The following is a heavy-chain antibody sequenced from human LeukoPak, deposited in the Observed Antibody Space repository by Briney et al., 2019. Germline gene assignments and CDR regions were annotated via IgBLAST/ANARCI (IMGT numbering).Heavy chain of an antibody. CDR2: IIPIFGTA. Sequence: SVKVSCKASGGTFSSYAISWVRQAPGQGLEWMGGIIPIFGTANYAQKFQGRVTMTRDMSTSTVYMELSSLRSEDTAVYYCARSFEAGSWFDPWGQGTLVTVSS. D-gene: IGHD3-9*01. J-gene: IGHJ5*02. CDR3: ARSFEAGSWFDP. V-gene: IGHV1-69*05. CDR1: GGTFSSYA.